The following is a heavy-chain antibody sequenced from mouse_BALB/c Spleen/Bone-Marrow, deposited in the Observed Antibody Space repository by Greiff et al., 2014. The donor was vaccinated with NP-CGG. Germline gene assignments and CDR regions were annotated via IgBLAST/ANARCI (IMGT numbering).Heavy chain of an antibody. J-gene: IGHJ2*01. CDR1: GFNIKDYY. Sequence: EVQLQQSGAELVRPGASVKLSCTASGFNIKDYYMHWVKQRPEQGLEWIGWIDPENGDTEYAPKFKGKATMTADTSSNTAYLQLSSLTSEDTAVYYCNARGDYDFDYFDYWGQGTTLTVSS. CDR2: IDPENGDT. V-gene: IGHV14-4*02. D-gene: IGHD2-4*01. CDR3: NARGDYDFDYFDY.